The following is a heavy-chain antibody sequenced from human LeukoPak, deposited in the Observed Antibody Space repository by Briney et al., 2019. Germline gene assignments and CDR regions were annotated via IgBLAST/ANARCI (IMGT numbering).Heavy chain of an antibody. Sequence: GRSLRLSCAASGIIFSNYGMHRVRQAPGKGLEWVAVISYDGSNKYYADSVKGRFTISRDNSKNTLYLQMNRLRTEDTAFYYCASDSGGYSYGLDYWGQGTLVTVSS. CDR1: GIIFSNYG. CDR2: ISYDGSNK. V-gene: IGHV3-30*03. CDR3: ASDSGGYSYGLDY. J-gene: IGHJ4*02. D-gene: IGHD5-18*01.